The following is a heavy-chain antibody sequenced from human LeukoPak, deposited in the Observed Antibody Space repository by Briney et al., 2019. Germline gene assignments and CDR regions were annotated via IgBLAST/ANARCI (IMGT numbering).Heavy chain of an antibody. V-gene: IGHV4-30-2*01. Sequence: PSETLSLTCAVSGSSISSGSYSWSWIRQPPGKGLEWIGYIYPRGSTYYNPSLKSRVILSLDKSANQFSLNLSSVTAADTAVYYCARFSPRAMGKYLDFWGQGTLVTVSS. CDR3: ARFSPRAMGKYLDF. CDR2: IYPRGST. J-gene: IGHJ4*02. CDR1: GSSISSGSYS. D-gene: IGHD7-27*01.